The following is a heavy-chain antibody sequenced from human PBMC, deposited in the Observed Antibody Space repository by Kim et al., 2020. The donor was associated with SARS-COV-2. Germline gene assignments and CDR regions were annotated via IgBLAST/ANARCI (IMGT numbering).Heavy chain of an antibody. J-gene: IGHJ4*02. CDR2: ISWNSGSI. D-gene: IGHD6-19*01. V-gene: IGHV3-9*01. Sequence: GGSLRLSCAASGFTFDDYATHWVRQAPGKGLEWVSGISWNSGSIGYADSVKGRFTISRDNAKNSLYLQMNSLRAEDTALYYCAKDFSSGWKALYYFDYWGQGTLVTVSS. CDR1: GFTFDDYA. CDR3: AKDFSSGWKALYYFDY.